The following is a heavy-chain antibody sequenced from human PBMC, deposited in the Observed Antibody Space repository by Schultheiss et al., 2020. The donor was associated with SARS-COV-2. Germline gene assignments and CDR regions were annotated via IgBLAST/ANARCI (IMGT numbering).Heavy chain of an antibody. J-gene: IGHJ4*02. CDR2: INSDGSST. D-gene: IGHD3-10*01. Sequence: GGSLRLSCAASGFTFSSYAMSWVRQAPGKGLEWVSRINSDGSSTSYADSVKGRFTISRDNAKNSLYLQMNSLRAEDTAVYYCARVESYYGSGMGLPHWGQGTLVTVSS. CDR1: GFTFSSYA. V-gene: IGHV3-74*01. CDR3: ARVESYYGSGMGLPH.